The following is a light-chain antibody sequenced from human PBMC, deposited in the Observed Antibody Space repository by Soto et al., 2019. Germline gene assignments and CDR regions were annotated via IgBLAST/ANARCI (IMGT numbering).Light chain of an antibody. CDR2: EVS. CDR1: SSDVGGYNY. V-gene: IGLV2-8*01. J-gene: IGLJ2*01. CDR3: RPYAGSNNFEV. Sequence: QSVLTQPPSASGSPGQSVTISCTGTSSDVGGYNYVSWYQQHPGKAPKLMIYEVSKRPSGVPDRFSGSKSGNTASLTVSGLQAEDEADYYCRPYAGSNNFEVFGGGTKLTVL.